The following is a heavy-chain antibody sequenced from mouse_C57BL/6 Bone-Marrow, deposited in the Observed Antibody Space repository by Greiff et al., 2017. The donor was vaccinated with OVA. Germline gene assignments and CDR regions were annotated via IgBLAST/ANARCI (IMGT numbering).Heavy chain of an antibody. CDR2: IYPRSGNT. CDR1: GYTFTSYG. J-gene: IGHJ3*01. V-gene: IGHV1-81*01. Sequence: VQLQESGAELARPGASVKLSCKASGYTFTSYGISWVKQRTGQGLEWIGEIYPRSGNTYYNEKFKGKATLTADKSSSTAYMELRSLTSADSAVYFCARAPWFAYWGQGTLVTVSA. CDR3: ARAPWFAY.